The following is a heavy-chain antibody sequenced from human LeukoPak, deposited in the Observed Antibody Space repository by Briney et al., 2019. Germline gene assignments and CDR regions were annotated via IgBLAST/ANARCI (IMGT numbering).Heavy chain of an antibody. V-gene: IGHV1-18*04. Sequence: ASVKVSCKASGYTFTGYYMHWVRQAPGQGLEWMGWISGYNGNTHYAQQLQGRVTMTTDTSTSTAFMELRSLRSDDTAVYYCARSIVNDYDSTSYYSXFDPXXQGTLVTVS. J-gene: IGHJ5*02. CDR2: ISGYNGNT. CDR1: GYTFTGYY. CDR3: ARSIVNDYDSTSYYSXFDP. D-gene: IGHD3-22*01.